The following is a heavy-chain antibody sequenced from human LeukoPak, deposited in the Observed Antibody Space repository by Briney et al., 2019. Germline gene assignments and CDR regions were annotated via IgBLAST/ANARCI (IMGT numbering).Heavy chain of an antibody. CDR1: GFTFSTYE. Sequence: GGSLRLSCAASGFTFSTYEMNWVRQAPGKGLQWVSYISGSGSIIYYADSVKGRFTISRDNAKNVLYLQMNSLRADDTAVYYCARDLSGNGDYVDSWGQGTLVTVSS. J-gene: IGHJ4*02. CDR3: ARDLSGNGDYVDS. D-gene: IGHD3-16*02. CDR2: ISGSGSII. V-gene: IGHV3-48*03.